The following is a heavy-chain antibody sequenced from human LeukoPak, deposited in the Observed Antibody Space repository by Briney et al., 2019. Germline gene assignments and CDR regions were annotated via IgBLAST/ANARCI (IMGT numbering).Heavy chain of an antibody. CDR2: IKEDGSEK. CDR3: ARTLAARHTSGYIDY. V-gene: IGHV3-7*01. CDR1: GFTFSSYW. Sequence: GGSLRLSCAVSGFTFSSYWMSWVRQAPGKGLEWVANIKEDGSEKYYVDSVKGRFTISRDNGKNSLYLQMNSLRAEDTAVYYCARTLAARHTSGYIDYWGQGTLVTVSS. D-gene: IGHD3-22*01. J-gene: IGHJ4*02.